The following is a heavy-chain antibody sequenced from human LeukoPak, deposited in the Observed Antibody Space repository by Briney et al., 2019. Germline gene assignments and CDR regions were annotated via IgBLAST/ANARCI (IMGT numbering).Heavy chain of an antibody. CDR3: ARDQYSSGWYLRGDAFDI. Sequence: PGGSLRLSCAASGFTFSSYSMNWVRQAPGKGLEWVSYISSSSSTIYYADSVKGRFTISRDNAKNSLYLRMNSLRAEDTAVYYCARDQYSSGWYLRGDAFDIWGQGTMVTVSS. CDR2: ISSSSSTI. J-gene: IGHJ3*02. D-gene: IGHD6-19*01. CDR1: GFTFSSYS. V-gene: IGHV3-48*01.